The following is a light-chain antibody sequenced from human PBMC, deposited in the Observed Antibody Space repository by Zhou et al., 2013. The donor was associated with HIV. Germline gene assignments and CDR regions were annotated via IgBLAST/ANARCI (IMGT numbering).Light chain of an antibody. CDR1: QGISSY. J-gene: IGKJ4*01. Sequence: DIQLTQSPSFLSASVGDSVTITCRASQGISSYLAWYQQKPGKAPKVLIYAASVLQSGVPSRFSGSGSGTEFTLTISSLQPEDFATYYCQQLNSYPLTFGGGTKVEIK. CDR2: AAS. CDR3: QQLNSYPLT. V-gene: IGKV1-9*01.